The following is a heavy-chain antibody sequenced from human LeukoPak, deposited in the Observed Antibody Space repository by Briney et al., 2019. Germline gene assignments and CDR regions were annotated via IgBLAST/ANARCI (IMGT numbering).Heavy chain of an antibody. D-gene: IGHD3-10*01. J-gene: IGHJ5*02. V-gene: IGHV1-46*01. Sequence: ASVKVSCKASGCTFTSYYMHWVREAPGQGLEWMGIINPSGGSTSYAQKFQGRVTMTRDMSTSTVYMELSSLRSEDTAVYYCARDGSGSGWFDPWGQGTLVTVSS. CDR2: INPSGGST. CDR3: ARDGSGSGWFDP. CDR1: GCTFTSYY.